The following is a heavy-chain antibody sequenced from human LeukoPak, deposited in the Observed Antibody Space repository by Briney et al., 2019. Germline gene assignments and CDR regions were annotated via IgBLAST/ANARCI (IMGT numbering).Heavy chain of an antibody. CDR1: GFTFSSYA. J-gene: IGHJ4*02. D-gene: IGHD1-26*01. V-gene: IGHV3-23*01. Sequence: GGSLRLSCAASGFTFSSYAMSWVRQAPGKGLEWVSTISGSGGTTDYADSVRGRFTISRDNSKNTLYLQMNSLRAEDTAVYYCARVHLELRFDYWGQGTLVTVSS. CDR2: ISGSGGTT. CDR3: ARVHLELRFDY.